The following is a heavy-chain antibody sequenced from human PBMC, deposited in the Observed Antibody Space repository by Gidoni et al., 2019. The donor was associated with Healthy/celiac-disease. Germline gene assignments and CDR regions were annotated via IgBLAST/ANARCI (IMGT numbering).Heavy chain of an antibody. D-gene: IGHD6-13*01. J-gene: IGHJ5*02. CDR2: IDPSDSYT. Sequence: EVQLVQSGAEVKKPGESLRISCKGSGYSFTSYWISWVRQMPGKGLEWMGRIDPSDSYTNYSPSFQGHVTISADKSISTAYLQWSSLKASDTAMYYCARHGGIAAAGTGNNWFDPWGQGTLVTVSS. CDR3: ARHGGIAAAGTGNNWFDP. CDR1: GYSFTSYW. V-gene: IGHV5-10-1*03.